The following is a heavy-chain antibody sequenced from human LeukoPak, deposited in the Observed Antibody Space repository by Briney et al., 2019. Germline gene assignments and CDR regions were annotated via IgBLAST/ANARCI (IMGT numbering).Heavy chain of an antibody. CDR3: ARPVLLWFGEPDSYYMDV. Sequence: SETLSLTCTVSGGSISSYYWGWIRQPPGKGLEWIGSIYYSGSTYYNPSLKSRVTISVDTSKNQFSLKLSSVTAADTAVYYCARPVLLWFGEPDSYYMDVWGKGTTVTISS. CDR2: IYYSGST. J-gene: IGHJ6*03. V-gene: IGHV4-39*01. D-gene: IGHD3-10*01. CDR1: GGSISSYY.